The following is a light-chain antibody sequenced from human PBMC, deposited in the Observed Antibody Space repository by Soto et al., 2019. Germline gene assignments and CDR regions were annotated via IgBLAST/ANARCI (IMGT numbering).Light chain of an antibody. J-gene: IGKJ2*01. CDR1: QSVLYTSNNKNF. CDR3: QQYYSIPPT. Sequence: DIVMTQSPDSLAVSLGERATINCKSSQSVLYTSNNKNFLAWYQQKPGQPPKLLIYWASTRESGVPDRFSGSGSGKDFTLTISSLQAEDVAVYYCQQYYSIPPTFGQGTKLEIK. V-gene: IGKV4-1*01. CDR2: WAS.